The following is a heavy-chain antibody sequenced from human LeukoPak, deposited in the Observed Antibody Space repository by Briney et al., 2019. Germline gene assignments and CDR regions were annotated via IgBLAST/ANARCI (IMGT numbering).Heavy chain of an antibody. V-gene: IGHV3-11*01. Sequence: GGSLTLSCELSGLMLSDYYMGWIRHAPGKGREWVAYIRSSGYNIYYADSAKGRPTISKDNARSSLYLQMNSRRAEDTAVYYCAGEARGYMAFQIWGQGTLVTVSS. CDR3: AGEARGYMAFQI. CDR1: GLMLSDYY. D-gene: IGHD2-2*02. J-gene: IGHJ3*02. CDR2: IRSSGYNI.